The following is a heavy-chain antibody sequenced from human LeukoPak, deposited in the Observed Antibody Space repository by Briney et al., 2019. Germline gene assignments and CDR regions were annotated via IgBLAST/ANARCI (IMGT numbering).Heavy chain of an antibody. D-gene: IGHD3-10*02. J-gene: IGHJ6*04. CDR2: ISSSGSTI. V-gene: IGHV3-48*03. CDR1: AFTYSSYE. CDR3: AELGITMIGGV. Sequence: GGSLRLSCAASAFTYSSYEMNWVRQAPGKGLEWVSYISSSGSTIYYADSVKGRFTISRDNAKNSLYLQMNSLRAEDTAVYYCAELGITMIGGVWGKGTTVTISS.